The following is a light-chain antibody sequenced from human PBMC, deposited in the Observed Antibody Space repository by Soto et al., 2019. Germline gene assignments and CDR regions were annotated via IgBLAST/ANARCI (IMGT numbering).Light chain of an antibody. J-gene: IGKJ4*01. CDR2: RAS. CDR3: HQYNNWPLT. V-gene: IGKV3D-15*01. Sequence: EIVLTQSPGTLSLSPGERATLSCRASQSVSSDYLAWYQQKPGPTPTVLIYRASSRATGIPDRFSGSGSGTVFTLTISSRQSEDFAVYSCHQYNNWPLTFGGGTKVDIK. CDR1: QSVSSDY.